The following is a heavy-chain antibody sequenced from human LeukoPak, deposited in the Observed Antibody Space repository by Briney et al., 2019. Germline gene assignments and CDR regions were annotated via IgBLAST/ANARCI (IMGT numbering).Heavy chain of an antibody. J-gene: IGHJ3*02. D-gene: IGHD3-10*01. CDR1: GFTFRSYG. Sequence: GGSLRLPCAASGFTFRSYGMHWVRQAPGKGLDWVAVIWYDGSNKYYADSVKGRFTISRDNSKNTLYLQMNSLRAEDTAVYYCARDPYGSGSTSFDIWGQGTMVTVSS. V-gene: IGHV3-33*01. CDR3: ARDPYGSGSTSFDI. CDR2: IWYDGSNK.